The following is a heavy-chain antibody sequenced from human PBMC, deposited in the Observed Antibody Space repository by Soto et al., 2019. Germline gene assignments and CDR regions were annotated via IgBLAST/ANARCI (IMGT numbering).Heavy chain of an antibody. J-gene: IGHJ6*02. CDR1: GGTFSSYA. CDR3: ARSSLYCSSTSCLSYYYYYYGMDV. Sequence: SVKVSCKASGGTFSSYAISWVRQAPGQGLEWMGGIIPIFGTANYAQKFQGRVTITADESTSAAYMELSSLRSEDTAVYYCARSSLYCSSTSCLSYYYYYYGMDVWGQGTTVTVSS. D-gene: IGHD2-2*01. V-gene: IGHV1-69*13. CDR2: IIPIFGTA.